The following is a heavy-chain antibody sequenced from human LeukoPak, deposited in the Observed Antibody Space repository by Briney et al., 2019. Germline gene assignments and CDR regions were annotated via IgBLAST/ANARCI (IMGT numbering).Heavy chain of an antibody. D-gene: IGHD3-9*01. CDR2: IYSSGRT. J-gene: IGHJ4*02. Sequence: SETLSLTCTVSGGSISSSGYYWGWIRQPPGTGLEWIGSIYSSGRTYYNPSLKSRVTISINTSKNQFSLKLNSVTAADTAVYCCARISLTGYAPISGYFDYWGQGTLVTVSS. V-gene: IGHV4-39*07. CDR3: ARISLTGYAPISGYFDY. CDR1: GGSISSSGYY.